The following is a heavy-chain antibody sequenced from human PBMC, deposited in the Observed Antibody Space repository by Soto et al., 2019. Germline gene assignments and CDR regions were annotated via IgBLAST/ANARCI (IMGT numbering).Heavy chain of an antibody. D-gene: IGHD3-10*01. CDR2: VNPIVSMS. Sequence: QVQLVQSGAEVKRPGSSVKVSCKASGDTFNFYSINWVRQAPGLGLEWMGRVNPIVSMSNYAQKFQGRVTMTADKPTSTAYMELSSLRSEDTAIYYCASIYGPGYRPFDYWGQGALVTVSS. CDR1: GDTFNFYS. CDR3: ASIYGPGYRPFDY. V-gene: IGHV1-69*02. J-gene: IGHJ4*02.